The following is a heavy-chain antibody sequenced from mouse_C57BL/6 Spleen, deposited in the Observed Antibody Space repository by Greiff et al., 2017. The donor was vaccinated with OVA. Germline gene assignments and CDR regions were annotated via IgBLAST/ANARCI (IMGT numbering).Heavy chain of an antibody. V-gene: IGHV1-66*01. J-gene: IGHJ1*03. D-gene: IGHD1-1*01. CDR2: IYPGSGNT. Sequence: VKLVESGPELVKPGASVKISCKASGYSFTSYYIHWVKQRPGQGLEWIGWIYPGSGNTKYNEKFKGKATLTADTSSSTAYMQLSSLTSEDSAVYYCARSSKDWYFDVWGTGTTVTVSS. CDR1: GYSFTSYY. CDR3: ARSSKDWYFDV.